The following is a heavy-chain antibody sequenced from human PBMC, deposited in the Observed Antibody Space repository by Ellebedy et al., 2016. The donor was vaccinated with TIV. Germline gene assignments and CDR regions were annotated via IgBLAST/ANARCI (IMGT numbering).Heavy chain of an antibody. Sequence: MPSETLSLTCAVYGGSFSGYYWSWIRQPPGKGLEWIGEINHSGSTNYNPSLKSRVTISVDTSKNQFSLKLSSVTAADTAVYYCARGYYYADYWGQGTLVTVSS. CDR3: ARGYYYADY. V-gene: IGHV4-34*01. CDR2: INHSGST. J-gene: IGHJ4*02. CDR1: GGSFSGYY. D-gene: IGHD3-10*01.